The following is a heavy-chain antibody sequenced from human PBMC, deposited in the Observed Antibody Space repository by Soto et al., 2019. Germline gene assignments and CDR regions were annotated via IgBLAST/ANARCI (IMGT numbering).Heavy chain of an antibody. V-gene: IGHV1-69*13. J-gene: IGHJ4*02. Sequence: GASVKVSCKASGGTFSSYAISWVRQAPGPGLEWMGGLIPIFGTAIYAQKFQSRVTITADESTSTAYMELSSLRSEDTAVYYCAIRRADPTGNYVPPFDYWGQGTRVTVSS. D-gene: IGHD4-4*01. CDR1: GGTFSSYA. CDR2: LIPIFGTA. CDR3: AIRRADPTGNYVPPFDY.